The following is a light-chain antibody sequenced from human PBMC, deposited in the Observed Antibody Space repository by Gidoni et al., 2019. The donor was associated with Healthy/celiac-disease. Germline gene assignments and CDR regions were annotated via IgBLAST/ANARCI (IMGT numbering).Light chain of an antibody. Sequence: QMTQSPSSLSASVGDRVTITCQASQDISNYLNWYQQKPGKAPKLLIYDASNLETGVPSRFSGSGSGTDFTFTISSLQPEDIATYYCQQYDNLPYTFGQGTKLEIK. V-gene: IGKV1-33*01. J-gene: IGKJ2*01. CDR1: QDISNY. CDR2: DAS. CDR3: QQYDNLPYT.